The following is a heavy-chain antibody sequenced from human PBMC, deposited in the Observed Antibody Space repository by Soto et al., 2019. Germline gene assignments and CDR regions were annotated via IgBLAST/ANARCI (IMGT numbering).Heavy chain of an antibody. V-gene: IGHV4-30-4*01. J-gene: IGHJ4*02. CDR1: GGSVSSDDDY. CDR2: ISNSGST. CDR3: ATESGSTYGYFDY. D-gene: IGHD5-18*01. Sequence: PSETLSLTSTVSGGSVSSDDDYWSWIRQSPGKGLEWIGYISNSGSTGYNPSLKNRLTMSVDRSKNQFTLRLTSVTAADTAVYFCATESGSTYGYFDYWGQGTQVTVSS.